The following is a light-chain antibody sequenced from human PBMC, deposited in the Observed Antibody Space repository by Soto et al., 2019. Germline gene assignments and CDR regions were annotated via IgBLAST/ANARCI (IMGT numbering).Light chain of an antibody. CDR3: QQRSIWPLT. V-gene: IGKV3D-20*02. J-gene: IGKJ4*01. Sequence: EIVLTQSPGTLSLSPGERATLSCRASQSVSSSRLAWYQQKPGQAPRLLIYDASSRAAGVPARFSGRGSGTDFTLTINSVEPEDFAVYHCQQRSIWPLTFGGGTRVE. CDR1: QSVSSSR. CDR2: DAS.